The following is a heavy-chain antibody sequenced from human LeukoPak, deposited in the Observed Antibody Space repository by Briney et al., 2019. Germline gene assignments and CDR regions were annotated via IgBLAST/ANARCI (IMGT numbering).Heavy chain of an antibody. Sequence: SETLSLTCTVSGGSITSSAYYWSWIRQPPGKGLEWIGYTYYSGSTYYNPSLKSRVTISLDTSKNQFSLKLSSVTAADTAVYYCVRTEVSSGSEDYWGQGTLVTVSS. CDR2: TYYSGST. CDR3: VRTEVSSGSEDY. D-gene: IGHD6-19*01. V-gene: IGHV4-30-4*08. CDR1: GGSITSSAYY. J-gene: IGHJ4*02.